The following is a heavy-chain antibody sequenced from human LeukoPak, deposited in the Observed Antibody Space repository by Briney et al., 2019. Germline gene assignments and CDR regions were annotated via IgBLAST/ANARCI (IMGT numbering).Heavy chain of an antibody. V-gene: IGHV4-59*11. CDR3: TREVSTVTFDY. J-gene: IGHJ4*02. D-gene: IGHD4-17*01. CDR1: GGSISPHY. CDR2: VFHSGLT. Sequence: SETLSLTCTVAGGSISPHYWTLIRQTPGKGLEWIGYVFHSGLTNYNSALRSRVTLSVDTARNQLSLKLTSVTAADTAVYYCTREVSTVTFDYWGQGTLVTVSS.